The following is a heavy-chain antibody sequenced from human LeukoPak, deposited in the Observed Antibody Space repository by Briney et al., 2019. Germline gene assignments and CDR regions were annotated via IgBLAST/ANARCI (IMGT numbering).Heavy chain of an antibody. CDR3: ASSYCGGDCYRPFQH. J-gene: IGHJ1*01. Sequence: SETLSLTCTVSGGSISSGDYYWSWIRQPPGKGLEWIGYIYYSGSTYYNPSLKSRVTISVDTSKNQFSLKLSSVTAADTAVYYCASSYCGGDCYRPFQHWGQGTLVTVSS. V-gene: IGHV4-30-4*08. CDR1: GGSISSGDYY. CDR2: IYYSGST. D-gene: IGHD2-21*02.